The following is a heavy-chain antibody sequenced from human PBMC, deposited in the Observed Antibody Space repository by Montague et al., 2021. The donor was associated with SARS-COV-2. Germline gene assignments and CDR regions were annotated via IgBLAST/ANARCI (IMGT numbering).Heavy chain of an antibody. V-gene: IGHV6-1*01. CDR2: TYYRSKWYN. CDR1: GDSVSSDSAT. D-gene: IGHD1-1*01. Sequence: CAISGDSVSSDSATWNWVRQSPSRGLEWLGRTYYRSKWYNDYAVSVRGRVTINPDTSKNQFSLQLNSLTPEDTAIYYCTSGREGNYDVMDVWGQGTPVTASS. CDR3: TSGREGNYDVMDV. J-gene: IGHJ6*02.